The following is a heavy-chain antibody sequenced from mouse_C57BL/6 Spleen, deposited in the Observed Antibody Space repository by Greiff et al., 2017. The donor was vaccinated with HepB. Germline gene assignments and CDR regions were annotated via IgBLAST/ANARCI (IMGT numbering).Heavy chain of an antibody. J-gene: IGHJ3*01. V-gene: IGHV1-78*01. CDR3: ARTIYDGYDVAY. D-gene: IGHD2-2*01. CDR2: IYTRDGST. CDR1: GYTFTDHT. Sequence: VQLQQSDAELVKPGASVKISCKVSGYTFTDHTIHWMKQRPEQGLEWIGYIYTRDGSTKYTEKFKGKATLTADKSSSTAYTQRNSLTSEDAAVYFCARTIYDGYDVAYWGQRTLVTVSA.